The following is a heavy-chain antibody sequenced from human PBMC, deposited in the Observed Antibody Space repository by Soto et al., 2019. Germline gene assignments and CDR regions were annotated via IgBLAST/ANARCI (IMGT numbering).Heavy chain of an antibody. CDR3: TRGVFFDY. CDR1: GFTFSNYW. V-gene: IGHV3-74*01. J-gene: IGHJ4*02. D-gene: IGHD2-8*01. Sequence: EVQLVESGGGLVQPGGSLRLSCAASGFTFSNYWMHWVRQAPGKGLVWVSRIDRDGSSTNYADSVKGRFTSSRDNAKNPLSPHMNSLRPADTAVYYCTRGVFFDYWRQGTVVTVSS. CDR2: IDRDGSST.